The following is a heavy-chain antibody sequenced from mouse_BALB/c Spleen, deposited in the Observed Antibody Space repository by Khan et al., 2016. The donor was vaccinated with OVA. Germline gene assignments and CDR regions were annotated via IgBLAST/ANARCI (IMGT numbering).Heavy chain of an antibody. CDR3: ARSEDDYHWCFDY. CDR2: ISSGSSTI. J-gene: IGHJ1*01. CDR1: GFTFSSFG. Sequence: EVELVESGGGLVQPGGSRKLSCVASGFTFSSFGLHWVRQAPKKGLEWVAYISSGSSTIYYVDTVKGRFTISRDNPKNTLFLQMTSLRSEDTAMYYCARSEDDYHWCFDYWGAGTSVTVSS. D-gene: IGHD2-13*01. V-gene: IGHV5-17*02.